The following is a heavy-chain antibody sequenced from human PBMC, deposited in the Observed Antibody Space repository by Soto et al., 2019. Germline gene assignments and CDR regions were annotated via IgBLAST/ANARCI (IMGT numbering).Heavy chain of an antibody. CDR1: GASISSGAYF. D-gene: IGHD5-18*01. J-gene: IGHJ6*02. CDR3: ARDKGPDTYGQTRIRDYSYAMDV. Sequence: QVQLQGSGPRLVKPSQTLSLTCSVSGASISSGAYFWTWIRHHPGKGLEWIGYIYYSVSTSYTYQHPCLQSRVTISVGTSKNLFSLRLASVTAADTATYYCARDKGPDTYGQTRIRDYSYAMDVWGQGTTVIVSS. V-gene: IGHV4-31*03. CDR2: IYYSVST.